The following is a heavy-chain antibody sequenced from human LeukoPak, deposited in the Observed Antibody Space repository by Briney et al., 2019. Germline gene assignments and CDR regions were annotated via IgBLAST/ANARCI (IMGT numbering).Heavy chain of an antibody. CDR2: ISSSSSNI. D-gene: IGHD5-12*01. CDR3: ARVIPGYGGYDFGGIDY. CDR1: GFTFSSYS. Sequence: GGTLRLYCAASGFTFSSYSMNWVRQAPGKGLEWVSSISSSSSNIYYADSVKGRFTISRDNAKNSLYLQMNSLRAEDTAVYYCARVIPGYGGYDFGGIDYWGQGTLVTVSS. V-gene: IGHV3-21*01. J-gene: IGHJ4*02.